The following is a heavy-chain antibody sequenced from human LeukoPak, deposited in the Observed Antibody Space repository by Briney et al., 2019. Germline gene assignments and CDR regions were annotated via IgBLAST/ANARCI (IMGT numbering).Heavy chain of an antibody. D-gene: IGHD2-15*01. V-gene: IGHV3-23*01. CDR2: ISVSGNT. CDR3: AKAPVTTCSGAYCYPFDY. CDR1: GFTLSSYA. J-gene: IGHJ4*02. Sequence: GGSLRPSCAASGFTLSSYAMSWVRQGPGKGLEWVSAISVSGNTYHADSVKGRFTISRDSSKNTLYLQMNSLRAEDAAVYYCAKAPVTTCSGAYCYPFDYWGQGTLVTVSS.